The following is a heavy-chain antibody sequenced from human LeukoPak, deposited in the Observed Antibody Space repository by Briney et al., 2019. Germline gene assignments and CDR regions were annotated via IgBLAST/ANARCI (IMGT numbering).Heavy chain of an antibody. D-gene: IGHD2-15*01. Sequence: PSETLSLTCAVYGGSFSGYYWSWIRQPPAKGLEWIGEINHSGSTNYNPSLKSRVTISVDTSKNQFSLKLSSVTAADTAVYYCARGGVVVAATRFSFAYWGQGTLVTVSS. V-gene: IGHV4-34*01. CDR1: GGSFSGYY. J-gene: IGHJ4*02. CDR3: ARGGVVVAATRFSFAY. CDR2: INHSGST.